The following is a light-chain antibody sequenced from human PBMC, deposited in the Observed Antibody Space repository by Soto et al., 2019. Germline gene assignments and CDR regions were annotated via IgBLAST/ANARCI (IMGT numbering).Light chain of an antibody. Sequence: EKVMTQSPATLSVSPGERATLSCRASQSVSGNLAWYQQRPGQAPRLLIYGASTRATGIPARFSGSGSGTEFTLTISSLQSEDFAVYYCQQHNNWPPLTFGGGTKVEIK. CDR1: QSVSGN. J-gene: IGKJ4*01. CDR3: QQHNNWPPLT. V-gene: IGKV3-15*01. CDR2: GAS.